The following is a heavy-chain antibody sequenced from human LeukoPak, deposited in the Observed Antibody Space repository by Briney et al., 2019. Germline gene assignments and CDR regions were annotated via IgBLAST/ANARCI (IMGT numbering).Heavy chain of an antibody. D-gene: IGHD2-15*01. Sequence: PGGSLKLSCATSGFTFSGSAMHWVRQASGKGLEWVGRIRSKANSYATAYAASVKGRFTISRDDSKNTAYLQMNSLKTEDTAVYYCTRLPGDCSGGSCYSNYFDYWGQGTLVTVSS. J-gene: IGHJ4*02. CDR3: TRLPGDCSGGSCYSNYFDY. CDR2: IRSKANSYAT. CDR1: GFTFSGSA. V-gene: IGHV3-73*01.